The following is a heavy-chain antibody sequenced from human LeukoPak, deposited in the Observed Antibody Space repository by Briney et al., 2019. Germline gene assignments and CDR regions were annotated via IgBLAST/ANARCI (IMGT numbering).Heavy chain of an antibody. CDR3: AAASAFSSSWRS. J-gene: IGHJ5*02. D-gene: IGHD6-13*01. V-gene: IGHV3-48*01. CDR1: GLTFNSYN. Sequence: GALRLSCAASGLTFNSYNMNWVRQAPGKGPEWVAYITASDTTKYYADSVKGRFTISRDNAKKSLFLQMNSLRAEDTAVYYCAAASAFSSSWRSWGQGTVVSVSS. CDR2: ITASDTTK.